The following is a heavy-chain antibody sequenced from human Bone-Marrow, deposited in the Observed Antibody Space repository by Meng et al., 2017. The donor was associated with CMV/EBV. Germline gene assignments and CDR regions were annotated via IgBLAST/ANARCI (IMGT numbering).Heavy chain of an antibody. Sequence: ASVKVSCKASGYTFTGYYMHWVRQAPGQGLEWMGWINPNSGGTNYAQKFQGRVTMTRDTSISTAYMELSRLRSDDTAVYYCARVKGYCSSTSCYGSAFDIWGQGTMDTVSS. D-gene: IGHD2-2*01. CDR2: INPNSGGT. V-gene: IGHV1-2*02. CDR1: GYTFTGYY. J-gene: IGHJ3*02. CDR3: ARVKGYCSSTSCYGSAFDI.